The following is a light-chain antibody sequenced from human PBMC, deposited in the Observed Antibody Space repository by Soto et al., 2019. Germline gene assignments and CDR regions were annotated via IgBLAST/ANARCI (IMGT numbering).Light chain of an antibody. J-gene: IGLJ1*01. CDR2: DNN. CDR1: SSNIGNNY. Sequence: QSVLTQPPSVSAAPGQKVTISCSGSSSNIGNNYVSWYQQLPGAAPKLLIYDNNKRPSGIPDRFSGSKSGTSATLRITGLQTGDEADYYCGAWDSSLTAYVFGTGTKSPS. V-gene: IGLV1-51*01. CDR3: GAWDSSLTAYV.